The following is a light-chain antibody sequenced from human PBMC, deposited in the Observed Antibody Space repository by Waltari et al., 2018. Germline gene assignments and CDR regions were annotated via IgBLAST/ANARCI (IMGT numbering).Light chain of an antibody. J-gene: IGKJ4*01. Sequence: DIQMTQSPSTLSASVGDRVTITCRASQSIGNSFAWYQQKPGKAPKVVIYEASSLESGVPSRFSGSGSGTEFTLTISSLQPDDFATYYCQQCNSYLLTFGGGTKVEIK. CDR2: EAS. CDR1: QSIGNS. V-gene: IGKV1-5*03. CDR3: QQCNSYLLT.